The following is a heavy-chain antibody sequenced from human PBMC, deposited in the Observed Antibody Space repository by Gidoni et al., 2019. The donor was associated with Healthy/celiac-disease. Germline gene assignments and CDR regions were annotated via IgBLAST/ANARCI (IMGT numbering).Heavy chain of an antibody. J-gene: IGHJ3*02. V-gene: IGHV4-34*01. CDR3: ARRRSGYYRDAFDI. Sequence: QVQLQQWGAGLLKPSETLSLTCAVYGGSFRGYYWRWIRQPPGKGLEWIGEINHSGSTNYNPSLKSRVTISVDTSKNQLSLKLSSVTAADTAVYYCARRRSGYYRDAFDIWGQGTMVTVSS. CDR1: GGSFRGYY. CDR2: INHSGST. D-gene: IGHD3-3*01.